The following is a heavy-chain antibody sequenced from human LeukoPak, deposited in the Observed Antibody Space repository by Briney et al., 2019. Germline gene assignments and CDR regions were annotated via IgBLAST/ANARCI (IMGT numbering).Heavy chain of an antibody. Sequence: SENLSLTCTVSGGSISSSSYYWGWIRQPPGKGLEWIGSIYYSGSTYYNPSLKSRATISVATSKPHFSLKLSSVTAADTAVYYCARDVSAIVAPAAPFDPWGQGTLVTVSS. D-gene: IGHD2-2*01. V-gene: IGHV4-39*07. J-gene: IGHJ5*02. CDR2: IYYSGST. CDR1: GGSISSSSYY. CDR3: ARDVSAIVAPAAPFDP.